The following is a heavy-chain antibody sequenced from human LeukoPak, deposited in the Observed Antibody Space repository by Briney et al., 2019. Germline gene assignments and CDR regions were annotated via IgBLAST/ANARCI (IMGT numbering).Heavy chain of an antibody. D-gene: IGHD2-15*01. V-gene: IGHV3-48*03. CDR1: GFTFNGFE. CDR3: ARERPLVGAVEP. CDR2: ISSSGSDM. Sequence: GGSLRLSCAASGFTFNGFEMNWVRQGPGKGLEWVSLISSSGSDMFYADSVRGRFTISRDNGKNSLFLQLTSLRVEDTGIYYCARERPLVGAVEPRGQGTVVTVSS. J-gene: IGHJ5*02.